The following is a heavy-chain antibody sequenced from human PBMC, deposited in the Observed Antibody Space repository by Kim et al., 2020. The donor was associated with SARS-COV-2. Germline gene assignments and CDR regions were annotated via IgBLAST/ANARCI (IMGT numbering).Heavy chain of an antibody. J-gene: IGHJ4*02. D-gene: IGHD6-13*01. CDR3: ATVGDGSSWRFYY. CDR1: GFTFSSYG. CDR2: IKQDGSEK. V-gene: IGHV3-7*01. Sequence: GGSLRLSCAASGFTFSSYGMSWVRQAPGKGLEWVANIKQDGSEKYYADSVKGRFTISRDNAKNSLYLQMNSLRAEDTAVYYFATVGDGSSWRFYYWGQGTLVTVSS.